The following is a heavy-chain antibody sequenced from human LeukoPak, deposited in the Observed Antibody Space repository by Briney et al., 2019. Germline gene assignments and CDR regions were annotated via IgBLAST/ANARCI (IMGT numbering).Heavy chain of an antibody. V-gene: IGHV5-51*01. J-gene: IGHJ6*02. CDR3: ASDHESGYYYYGMDV. CDR2: IYPGDSDT. D-gene: IGHD3-3*01. Sequence: GESLKISCKGSGYSFTSYWIGWVRQMPGKGLEWMGIIYPGDSDTRYSPSFQGQVTISADKSISTAYLQWSSLKASDTAMYYCASDHESGYYYYGMDVWGQGTMVTVSS. CDR1: GYSFTSYW.